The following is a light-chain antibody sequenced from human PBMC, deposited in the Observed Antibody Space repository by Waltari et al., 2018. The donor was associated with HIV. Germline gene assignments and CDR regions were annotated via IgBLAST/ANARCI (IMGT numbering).Light chain of an antibody. CDR1: SSDVGGYNY. Sequence: QSALTQPRSVSGSPGQSVTMSCTGTSSDVGGYNYVSWYQQHPGKAPKLLIYDVTKRPAGVPYRFAGSKSGNTASLTISGLQAEDEADYFCCSYAGNYTYVFGNETKVTVL. CDR2: DVT. CDR3: CSYAGNYTYV. V-gene: IGLV2-11*01. J-gene: IGLJ1*01.